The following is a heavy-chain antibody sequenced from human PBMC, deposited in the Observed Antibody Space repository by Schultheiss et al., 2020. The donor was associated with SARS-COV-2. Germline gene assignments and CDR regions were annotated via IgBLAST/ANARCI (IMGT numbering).Heavy chain of an antibody. CDR2: IWYDGSNK. CDR1: GFTFSNAW. D-gene: IGHD3-10*01. J-gene: IGHJ6*02. V-gene: IGHV3-33*08. Sequence: GESLKISCAASGFTFSNAWMSWVRQAPGKGLEWVAVIWYDGSNKYYADSVKGRFTISRDNSKNTLYLQMNSLRAEDTAVYYCASQRITMVQGVPYYYYGMDVWGQGTTVTVSS. CDR3: ASQRITMVQGVPYYYYGMDV.